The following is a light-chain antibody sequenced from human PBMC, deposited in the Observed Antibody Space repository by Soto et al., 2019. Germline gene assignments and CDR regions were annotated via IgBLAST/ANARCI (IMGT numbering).Light chain of an antibody. CDR3: QQRGNWPIT. CDR1: QNVYTY. V-gene: IGKV3-11*01. J-gene: IGKJ5*01. Sequence: EIVLTQSPGTLCLSPGERATLSCRASQNVYTYLAWYQQKPGQAPRLLIYDASNRATGIPARFSGSGSGTDFTLTISSLAPEDFAVYYCQQRGNWPITFGQGTRLEIK. CDR2: DAS.